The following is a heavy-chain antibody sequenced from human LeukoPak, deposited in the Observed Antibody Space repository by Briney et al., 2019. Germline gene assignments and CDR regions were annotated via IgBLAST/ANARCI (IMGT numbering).Heavy chain of an antibody. D-gene: IGHD3-10*01. Sequence: GGSLRLSCAASGFTFSSHGMHWVRQAPGKGLEWVAVIWYDGSNKYYADSVKGRFTISRDNAKNSLYLQMNSLRAEDTAVYYCARVLIDYYGSGSYFFDYWGQGTLVTVSS. J-gene: IGHJ4*02. V-gene: IGHV3-33*01. CDR1: GFTFSSHG. CDR2: IWYDGSNK. CDR3: ARVLIDYYGSGSYFFDY.